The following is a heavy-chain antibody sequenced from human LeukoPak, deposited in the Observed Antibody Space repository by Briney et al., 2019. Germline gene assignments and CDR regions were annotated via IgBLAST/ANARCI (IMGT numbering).Heavy chain of an antibody. CDR2: IKQDGSAK. Sequence: GGSLRLSCAASEFSFSRSWMNWVRQAPGKGLEWVANIKQDGSAKYYVDSVEGRFTISRDNAKNSLYLQMNSLRAEDTAVYYCAREFCSGGRCSDAFDIRGQGTMVTVSS. V-gene: IGHV3-7*01. CDR3: AREFCSGGRCSDAFDI. CDR1: EFSFSRSW. D-gene: IGHD2-15*01. J-gene: IGHJ3*02.